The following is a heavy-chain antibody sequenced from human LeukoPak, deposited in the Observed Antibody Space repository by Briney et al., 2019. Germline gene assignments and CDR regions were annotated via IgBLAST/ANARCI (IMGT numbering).Heavy chain of an antibody. Sequence: PSETLSLTCTVSGGSISSYYWSWIRQPPGKGLEWIGYIYYSGSTNYNPSLKSRVTISVDTSKNQFSLKLSSVTAADTAVYYCARKNYDFWSDYYDGFDPWGQGTLVTVSS. CDR2: IYYSGST. J-gene: IGHJ5*02. D-gene: IGHD3-3*01. CDR1: GGSISSYY. CDR3: ARKNYDFWSDYYDGFDP. V-gene: IGHV4-59*01.